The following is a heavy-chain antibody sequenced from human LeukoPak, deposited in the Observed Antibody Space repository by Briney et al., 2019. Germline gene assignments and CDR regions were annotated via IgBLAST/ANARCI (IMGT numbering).Heavy chain of an antibody. D-gene: IGHD2-15*01. CDR2: ISYDGSNK. CDR1: GFTFSSYG. V-gene: IGHV3-30*18. Sequence: GGSLRLSCAASGFTFSSYGMHWVRQAPGKGLEWVAVISYDGSNKYYADSVKGRFTISRDSSKSTLCLQMNSLRAEDTAVYYCAKQLGYCSDGSCYFPYWGQGTLVTVSS. J-gene: IGHJ4*02. CDR3: AKQLGYCSDGSCYFPY.